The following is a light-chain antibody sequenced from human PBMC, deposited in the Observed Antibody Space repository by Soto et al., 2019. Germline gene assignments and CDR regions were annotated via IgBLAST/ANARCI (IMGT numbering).Light chain of an antibody. CDR1: QSINSKS. J-gene: IGKJ5*01. Sequence: EIVLTQSPGTLSLSPGEGATVSCRVSQSINSKSLVWYQRKFGQAPRLLIYNTSSRATGIPDRFSGSGSGTDFTLSISRLEPEDFAVYYCQQRSNWITFGQGTRLEIK. CDR2: NTS. V-gene: IGKV3D-20*02. CDR3: QQRSNWIT.